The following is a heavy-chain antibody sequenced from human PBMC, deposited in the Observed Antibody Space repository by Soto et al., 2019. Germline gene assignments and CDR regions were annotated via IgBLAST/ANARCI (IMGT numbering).Heavy chain of an antibody. Sequence: QVQLVESGGGVVQPGRSLRLSCAASGFTFSSYAMHWVRQAPGKGLEWVAVISYDGSNKYYADSGKGRFTISRDNSKNTLYLQMNSLRAEDTAVYYCARAAAAGSLYYYYGMDVWGQGTTVTVSS. CDR1: GFTFSSYA. CDR3: ARAAAAGSLYYYYGMDV. V-gene: IGHV3-30-3*01. J-gene: IGHJ6*02. CDR2: ISYDGSNK. D-gene: IGHD6-13*01.